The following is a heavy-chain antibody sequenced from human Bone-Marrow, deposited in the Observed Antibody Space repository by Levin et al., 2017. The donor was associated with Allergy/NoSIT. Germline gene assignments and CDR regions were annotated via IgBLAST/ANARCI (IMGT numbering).Heavy chain of an antibody. CDR2: ISYDGSNK. V-gene: IGHV3-30-3*01. Sequence: GGSLRLSCAASGFTFSSYAMHWVRQAPGKGLEWVAVISYDGSNKYYADSVKGRFTISRDNSKNTLYLQMNSLRAEDTAVYYCARDGPMVRVRSSYYYGMDVWGQGTTVTVSS. CDR1: GFTFSSYA. CDR3: ARDGPMVRVRSSYYYGMDV. D-gene: IGHD3-10*01. J-gene: IGHJ6*02.